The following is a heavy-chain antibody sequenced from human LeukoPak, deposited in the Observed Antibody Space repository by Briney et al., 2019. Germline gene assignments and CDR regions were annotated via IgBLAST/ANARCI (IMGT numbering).Heavy chain of an antibody. CDR1: GGSFSGYY. J-gene: IGHJ4*02. CDR3: ASYYYGSGSYYFSDY. Sequence: SSETLSLTCAVYGGSFSGYYWSWIRQPPGKGLEWIGEINHSGSTNYNPSLKSRVTISVDTSKNQLSLKLSPVTAADTAVYYCASYYYGSGSYYFSDYWGQGTLVTVSS. CDR2: INHSGST. V-gene: IGHV4-34*01. D-gene: IGHD3-10*01.